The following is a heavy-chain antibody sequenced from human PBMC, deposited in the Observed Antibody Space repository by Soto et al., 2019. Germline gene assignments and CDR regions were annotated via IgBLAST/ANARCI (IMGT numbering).Heavy chain of an antibody. CDR1: GGSIGSTNYY. CDR2: IYYSGST. V-gene: IGHV4-39*01. D-gene: IGHD2-2*01. Sequence: SETLSLTYTVSGGSIGSTNYYWGWIRQPPGKGLEWIGTIYYSGSTYYNPSLKSRVTISVDTSKNQFSLKLSSVTAADTAVYYCARHLYCSSTSCYAGGLYFDYWGQGSLVTVSS. CDR3: ARHLYCSSTSCYAGGLYFDY. J-gene: IGHJ4*02.